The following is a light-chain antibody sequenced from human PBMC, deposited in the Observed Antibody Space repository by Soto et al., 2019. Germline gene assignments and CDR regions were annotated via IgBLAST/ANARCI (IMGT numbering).Light chain of an antibody. CDR1: QSVRSS. V-gene: IGKV3-20*01. CDR2: GAS. Sequence: EIVMTQSPGTLSVSPGERAALFCRASQSVRSSLAWYQQKPGQAPRLLIYGASSRATGIPDRFSGSGSGTDFTLTISRLEPEDFAVYYCQQYGSSPWTFGQGTKV. J-gene: IGKJ1*01. CDR3: QQYGSSPWT.